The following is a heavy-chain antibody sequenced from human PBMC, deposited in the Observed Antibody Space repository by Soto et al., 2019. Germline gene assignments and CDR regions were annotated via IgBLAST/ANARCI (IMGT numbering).Heavy chain of an antibody. J-gene: IGHJ4*02. V-gene: IGHV1-18*01. D-gene: IGHD1-1*01. CDR1: GYTFTSYG. CDR2: ISAHNGNT. Sequence: QVHLVQSGAEVKKPGASVKVSCKASGYTFTSYGITWVRQAPGQGLEWMGWISAHNGNTDYAQKIHGRVIVTRDTSTSKAYMELSSLRADDTAVYYCARGRYGDYWGQGALVTVSP. CDR3: ARGRYGDY.